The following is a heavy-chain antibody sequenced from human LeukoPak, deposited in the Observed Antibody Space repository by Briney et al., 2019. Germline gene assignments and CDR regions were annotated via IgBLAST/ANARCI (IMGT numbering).Heavy chain of an antibody. CDR2: IYYSGST. V-gene: IGHV4-61*01. CDR1: GGSVSSGSYY. CDR3: ARDRYLSGSYFQEAWYFDL. D-gene: IGHD1-26*01. J-gene: IGHJ2*01. Sequence: PSETVSLTCIVSGGSVSSGSYYWSWIRQPPGRGLEWIGYIYYSGSTNYNPSLKSRVTISVDTSKNLFSLKLSSVTAADTAVYYCARDRYLSGSYFQEAWYFDLWGRGTLVTVSS.